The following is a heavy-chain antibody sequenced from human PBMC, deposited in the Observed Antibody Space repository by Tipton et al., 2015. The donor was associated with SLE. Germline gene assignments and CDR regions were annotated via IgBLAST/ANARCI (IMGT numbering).Heavy chain of an antibody. Sequence: TLSLTCTVSGGSFSFSSYYWNWVRQPPGKGLEWIGYIYYSGSAKYNPSLKSRVTTSVDTAKKQFSLRLNSVTAADTAVYYCASGGKRRPVLAPAVEVWGQGTLVTVSS. V-gene: IGHV4-61*01. CDR3: ASGGKRRPVLAPAVEV. D-gene: IGHD2-15*01. CDR1: GGSFSFSSYY. CDR2: IYYSGSA. J-gene: IGHJ4*02.